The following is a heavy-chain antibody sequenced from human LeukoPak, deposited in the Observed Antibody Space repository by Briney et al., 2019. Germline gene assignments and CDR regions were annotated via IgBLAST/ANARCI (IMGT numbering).Heavy chain of an antibody. V-gene: IGHV3-53*01. CDR3: AKDSRGYSGYTGYFDY. D-gene: IGHD5-12*01. CDR2: TYSGGTT. CDR1: GFTVSNNY. J-gene: IGHJ4*02. Sequence: GGSLRLSCAASGFTVSNNYMGWVRQAPGKGLEWVSVTYSGGTTYYADSVKGRVTVSRDNSKNTVYLQMNSLRAEDTAVYYCAKDSRGYSGYTGYFDYWGQGTLVTVSS.